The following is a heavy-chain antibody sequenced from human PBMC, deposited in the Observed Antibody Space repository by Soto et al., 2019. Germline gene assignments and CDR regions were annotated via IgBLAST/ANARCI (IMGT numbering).Heavy chain of an antibody. Sequence: SVKVSCKASGGTFSSYAISWVRQAPGQGLEWMGGIIPIFGTANYAQKFQVRVTITADESTSTAYMELSSLRSDDTAVYYCARHVPAAGYYYGMDVWGQGTTVTVSS. CDR3: ARHVPAAGYYYGMDV. J-gene: IGHJ6*02. CDR1: GGTFSSYA. V-gene: IGHV1-69*13. D-gene: IGHD2-2*01. CDR2: IIPIFGTA.